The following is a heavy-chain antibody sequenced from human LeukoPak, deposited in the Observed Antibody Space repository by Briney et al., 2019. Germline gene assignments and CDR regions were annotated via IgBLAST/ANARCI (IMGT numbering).Heavy chain of an antibody. V-gene: IGHV1-2*02. Sequence: GASVKLSCKSSGYTFTGYYMHWVRHAPGQGLEWMGWINPNTGGTNYAQKFQGRVTMTRDTSISTAYMELSRLRSDDTAVYYCARWELVDYFDYWGQGTLVTVSS. CDR3: ARWELVDYFDY. CDR1: GYTFTGYY. J-gene: IGHJ4*02. CDR2: INPNTGGT. D-gene: IGHD1-26*01.